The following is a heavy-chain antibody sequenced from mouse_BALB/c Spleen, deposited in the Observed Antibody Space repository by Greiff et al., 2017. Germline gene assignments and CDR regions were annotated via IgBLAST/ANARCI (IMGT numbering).Heavy chain of an antibody. J-gene: IGHJ2*01. CDR3: ARGEVDY. CDR2: ISSGGST. CDR1: GFTFSSYA. V-gene: IGHV5-6-5*01. Sequence: DVQLVESGGGLVKPGGSLKLSCAASGFTFSSYAMSWVRQTPEKRLEWVASISSGGSTYYPDSVKGRFTISRDNARNILYLQMSSLRSEDTAMYYCARGEVDYWGQGTTLTVSS.